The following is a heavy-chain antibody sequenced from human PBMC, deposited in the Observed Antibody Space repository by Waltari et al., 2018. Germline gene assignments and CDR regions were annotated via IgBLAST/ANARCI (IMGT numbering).Heavy chain of an antibody. V-gene: IGHV3-33*08. CDR3: ARCPDEYNYYYMEV. CDR2: IWFEGSKI. CDR1: GFGFSSFG. J-gene: IGHJ6*03. Sequence: QVQLVESGGGVVQPGKSLRLSCAGSGFGFSSFGIHWVRQAPGKGLEWVAIIWFEGSKIYYADSVKCRFTISRDNSRNTVYLQMNSLRPEDSGVYYCARCPDEYNYYYMEVWGRGTTVSVSS.